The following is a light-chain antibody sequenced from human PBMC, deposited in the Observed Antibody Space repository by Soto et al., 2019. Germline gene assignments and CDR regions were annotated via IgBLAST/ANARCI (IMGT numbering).Light chain of an antibody. Sequence: QSVLTQPASVSGSPGQPITISCTGTSSDVGGYNYVSWYQQHPGKAPKLMIYDVSNRPSGVSNRFSGSKSGNTASLTISGLQAEDEADYYCSSYTSSSRYVFGTGTKVTVL. CDR1: SSDVGGYNY. CDR3: SSYTSSSRYV. J-gene: IGLJ1*01. CDR2: DVS. V-gene: IGLV2-14*01.